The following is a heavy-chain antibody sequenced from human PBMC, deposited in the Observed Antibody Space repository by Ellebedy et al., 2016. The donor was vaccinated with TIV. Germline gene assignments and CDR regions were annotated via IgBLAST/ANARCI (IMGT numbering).Heavy chain of an antibody. D-gene: IGHD2-2*01. J-gene: IGHJ5*02. V-gene: IGHV1-18*01. Sequence: ASVKVSCXASGYTFTSYGISWVRQAPGQGLEWMGWISAYNGTTNYAQKLQGRVTMTTDTSTSTAYMELRSLRSDDTAVYYCARDSSSTSWGWFNPWGQGTLVTVSS. CDR3: ARDSSSTSWGWFNP. CDR1: GYTFTSYG. CDR2: ISAYNGTT.